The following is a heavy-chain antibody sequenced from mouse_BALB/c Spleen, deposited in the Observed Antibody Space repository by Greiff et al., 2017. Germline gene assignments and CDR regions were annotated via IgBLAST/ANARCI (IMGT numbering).Heavy chain of an antibody. J-gene: IGHJ1*01. Sequence: QVQLQQPGAELVKPGASVKMSCKASGYTFTSYWMHWVKQRPGQGLEWIGVIDPSDSYTSYNQKFKGKATLTVDTSSSTAYMQLSSLTSEDSAVYYCTRYGNYEDWYFDVWGAGTTVTVSS. V-gene: IGHV1S127*01. CDR1: GYTFTSYW. D-gene: IGHD2-1*01. CDR2: IDPSDSYT. CDR3: TRYGNYEDWYFDV.